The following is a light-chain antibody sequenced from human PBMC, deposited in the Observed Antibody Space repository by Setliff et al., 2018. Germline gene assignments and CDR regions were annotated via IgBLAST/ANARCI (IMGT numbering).Light chain of an antibody. CDR1: SSNIGNNY. CDR2: DNN. Sequence: QSVLTQPPSVSAAPGQKVTISCSGGSSNIGNNYVSWYRQLPGTAPKLLIYDNNKRPSGIPDRFSGSKSGTSATLGITGLQTGDEADYYCGTWDNSLSAVVFGGGTKVTVL. V-gene: IGLV1-51*01. CDR3: GTWDNSLSAVV. J-gene: IGLJ3*02.